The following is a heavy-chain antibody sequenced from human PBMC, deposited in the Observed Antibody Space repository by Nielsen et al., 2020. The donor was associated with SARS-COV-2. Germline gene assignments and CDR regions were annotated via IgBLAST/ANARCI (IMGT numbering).Heavy chain of an antibody. V-gene: IGHV4-59*11. CDR1: GGSISRHY. Sequence: ESLKISCTVSGGSISRHYCSWIRQPPGKGLEWIGYIYYSGGTNYIPSLKSRVTISVDTSKNQFSLKLSSVAAADTAVYYCARDQDSTGLYPGTLYSWGQGTLVTVSS. CDR2: IYYSGGT. J-gene: IGHJ4*02. D-gene: IGHD2-2*02. CDR3: ARDQDSTGLYPGTLYS.